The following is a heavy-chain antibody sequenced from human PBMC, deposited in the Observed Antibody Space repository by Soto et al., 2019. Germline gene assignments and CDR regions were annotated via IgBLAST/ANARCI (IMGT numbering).Heavy chain of an antibody. J-gene: IGHJ4*02. D-gene: IGHD3-22*01. V-gene: IGHV4-39*01. CDR2: IYYSGST. CDR1: GGSISSSSYY. Sequence: SETLSLTCTVSGGSISSSSYYWGWIRQPPGKGLEWIGSIYYSGSTYYNPSLKSRVTISVDTSKNQFSLKLSSVTAADTAVYYCARGLWYYYDSSGYQYWGQGTLVTVSS. CDR3: ARGLWYYYDSSGYQY.